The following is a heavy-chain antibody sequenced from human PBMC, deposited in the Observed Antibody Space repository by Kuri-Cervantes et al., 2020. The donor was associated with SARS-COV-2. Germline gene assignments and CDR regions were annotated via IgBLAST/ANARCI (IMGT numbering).Heavy chain of an antibody. CDR1: GYTFTSYG. J-gene: IGHJ6*02. V-gene: IGHV1-8*02. CDR3: ARGGSWPYYYYYGMDV. Sequence: ASVKVSCKTSGYTFTSYGISWVRQAPGQGLEWMGWMNPNSGNTGYAQKFQGRVTMTRNTSISTAYMELSSLRSEDTAVYYCARGGSWPYYYYYGMDVWGQGTTVTVSS. CDR2: MNPNSGNT. D-gene: IGHD6-13*01.